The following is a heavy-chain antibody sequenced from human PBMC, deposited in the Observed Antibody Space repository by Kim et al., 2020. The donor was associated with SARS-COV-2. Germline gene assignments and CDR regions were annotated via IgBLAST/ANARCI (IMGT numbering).Heavy chain of an antibody. V-gene: IGHV3-23*01. CDR2: T. J-gene: IGHJ5*01. Sequence: TYDADSVKGRFTISRDNSRNTLYLQMSSLRAEDTAVYNCAKAGFRSWFDSWGQGTLVTVSS. D-gene: IGHD2-15*01. CDR3: AKAGFRSWFDS.